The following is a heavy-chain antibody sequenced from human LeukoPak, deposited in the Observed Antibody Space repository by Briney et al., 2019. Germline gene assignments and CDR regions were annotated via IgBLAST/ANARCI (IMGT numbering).Heavy chain of an antibody. CDR3: ARSRGSGWNVRLYYFDY. CDR2: INHSGST. J-gene: IGHJ4*02. D-gene: IGHD6-19*01. Sequence: SETLSLTCAVYGGSFSGYYWSWIRQPPGKGLEWIGEINHSGSTNYNPSLKSRVTISVDTSKNQLSLKLSSVTAADTAVYYCARSRGSGWNVRLYYFDYWGQGTLVTVSS. CDR1: GGSFSGYY. V-gene: IGHV4-34*01.